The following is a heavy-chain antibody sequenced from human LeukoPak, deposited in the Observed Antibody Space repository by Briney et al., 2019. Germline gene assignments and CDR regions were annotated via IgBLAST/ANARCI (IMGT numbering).Heavy chain of an antibody. CDR2: ISAYNGNT. CDR1: GYTFTSYG. J-gene: IGHJ6*02. V-gene: IGHV1-18*01. Sequence: ASVKVSCKASGYTFTSYGISWVRQAPGQGLEWMGWISAYNGNTNYAQKLQGRVTMTTDTSTSTAYMELRSLRSDDTAVNYCARDLDSDYYYYGMDVWGQGTTVTVSS. D-gene: IGHD2-15*01. CDR3: ARDLDSDYYYYGMDV.